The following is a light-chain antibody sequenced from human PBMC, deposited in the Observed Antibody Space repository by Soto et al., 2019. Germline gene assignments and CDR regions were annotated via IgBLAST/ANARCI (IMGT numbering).Light chain of an antibody. V-gene: IGLV2-14*01. CDR3: SSYTSSSTRV. Sequence: QSALTQPASVSGSPGQSITISCTGTSSDVGGYNYVSWYQQHPGKAPKLTIYEVSNRLSGISNRFSGSKSGNTASLTISGLQAEDEADYYCSSYTSSSTRVFGTGTKVTVL. CDR1: SSDVGGYNY. CDR2: EVS. J-gene: IGLJ1*01.